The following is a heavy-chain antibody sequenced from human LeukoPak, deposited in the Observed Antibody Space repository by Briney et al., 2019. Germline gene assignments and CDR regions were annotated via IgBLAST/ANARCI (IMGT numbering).Heavy chain of an antibody. J-gene: IGHJ6*02. CDR1: GYTLTELS. CDR2: FDPEDGEK. V-gene: IGHV1-24*01. D-gene: IGHD4-4*01. CDR3: ATDTVTTDGGYYYYGMDV. Sequence: ASVKVSCKVSGYTLTELSMHGVRQAPGKGLGWMGGFDPEDGEKIYAQKFQGRVTMTEDTSTDTAYMELSSLRSEDTAVYYCATDTVTTDGGYYYYGMDVWGQGTTVTVSS.